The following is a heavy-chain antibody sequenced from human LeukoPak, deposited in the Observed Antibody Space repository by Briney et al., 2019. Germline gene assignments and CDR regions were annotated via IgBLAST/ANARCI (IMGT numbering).Heavy chain of an antibody. V-gene: IGHV3-21*01. CDR3: ASVGSGWYNPPNAFDI. CDR2: ISSSSSYI. CDR1: GFTFRSYS. Sequence: PGGSLRLSCAASGFTFRSYSMNWVRQAPGKGLEWVSSISSSSSYIYYADSVKGRFTISRDNAKNSLYLQMNSLRAEDTAVYYCASVGSGWYNPPNAFDIWGQGTMVTVSS. J-gene: IGHJ3*02. D-gene: IGHD6-19*01.